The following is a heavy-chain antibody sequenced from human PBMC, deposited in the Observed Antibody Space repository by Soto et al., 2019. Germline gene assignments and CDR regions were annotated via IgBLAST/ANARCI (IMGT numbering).Heavy chain of an antibody. V-gene: IGHV4-34*01. CDR1: GGSFSGYY. J-gene: IGHJ6*03. CDR2: INHSGST. Sequence: QVQLQQWGAGLLKPSETLSLTCAVYGGSFSGYYWSWIRQPPGKGLEWIGEINHSGSTNYKPSLKRQVTISVDTSKNQFSLKLSSVTAADTAVYYCARGHLHCRSTSCSQVPYYDYYYMDVWGKGTPVTVSS. D-gene: IGHD2-2*01. CDR3: ARGHLHCRSTSCSQVPYYDYYYMDV.